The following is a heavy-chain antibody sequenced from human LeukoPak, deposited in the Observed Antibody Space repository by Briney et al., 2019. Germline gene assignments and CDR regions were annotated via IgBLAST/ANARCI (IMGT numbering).Heavy chain of an antibody. CDR2: ISSSSSYI. CDR3: ARSYGSGTTYYFDY. V-gene: IGHV3-21*01. D-gene: IGHD3-10*01. Sequence: GGSLRLSCAASGFTFSNYSMNWVRQAPGKGLEWVSSISSSSSYIYYADSVKGRFTISRDNAKNSLYLQMNSLRAEDTAVYYCARSYGSGTTYYFDYWGQGTLVTVSS. CDR1: GFTFSNYS. J-gene: IGHJ4*02.